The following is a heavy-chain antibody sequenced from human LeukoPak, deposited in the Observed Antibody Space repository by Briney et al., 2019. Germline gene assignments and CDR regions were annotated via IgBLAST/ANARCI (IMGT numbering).Heavy chain of an antibody. V-gene: IGHV4-59*01. CDR3: ARYDRSGYGFDC. D-gene: IGHD5-12*01. Sequence: SETLSLTCTLSGGSISDYYWSWVRHPPGKGLEWIGYIHYSGSSNYNPSLKSRVTISVDTSKNQFSLKLSSVTAADTAVYYCARYDRSGYGFDCWGQGTLVTVSS. CDR2: IHYSGSS. J-gene: IGHJ4*02. CDR1: GGSISDYY.